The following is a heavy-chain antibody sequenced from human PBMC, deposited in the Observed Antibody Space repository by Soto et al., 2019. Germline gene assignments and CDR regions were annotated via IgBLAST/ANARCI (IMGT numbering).Heavy chain of an antibody. CDR1: AGTFRSYA. CDR3: ARVSVAALPYYFDY. Sequence: QVQLVQSGAEVKKPGSSVKVSCKASAGTFRSYAISWVRQAPGQGLEWMGGIIPMFGTANYAQKFQGRVTITADESTSTAYMELSSLRSEDTAVYYCARVSVAALPYYFDYWGQGTLVIVSS. V-gene: IGHV1-69*01. J-gene: IGHJ4*02. CDR2: IIPMFGTA. D-gene: IGHD6-19*01.